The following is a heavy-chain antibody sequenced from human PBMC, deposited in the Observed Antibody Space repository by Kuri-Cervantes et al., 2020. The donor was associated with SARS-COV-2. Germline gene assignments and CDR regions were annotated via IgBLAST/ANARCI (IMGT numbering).Heavy chain of an antibody. CDR3: VRDGDHWNFDY. V-gene: IGHV3-74*01. D-gene: IGHD1-1*01. Sequence: LSLTCAASGFTFSNAWMNWVRQAPGKGLEWVSAISGSGGSTYYADSVKGRFTLSRDNAKNMLFLQMNSLRAEDTAVYYCVRDGDHWNFDYWGQGTLVTVSS. J-gene: IGHJ4*02. CDR2: ISGSGGST. CDR1: GFTFSNAW.